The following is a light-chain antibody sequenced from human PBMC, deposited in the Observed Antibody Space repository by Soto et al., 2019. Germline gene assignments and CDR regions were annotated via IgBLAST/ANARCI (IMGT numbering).Light chain of an antibody. CDR2: GAS. Sequence: EIVFTPAPSTLSLSPGERATLSCRASQSVSSSYLAWYQQKPGQAPRLLLYGASTRATGIPVRFSGSGFGTEFTLTISSLQSEDFAVYYCQQYKNWPLFGQGTRLEIK. V-gene: IGKV3-15*01. CDR3: QQYKNWPL. CDR1: QSVSSSY. J-gene: IGKJ5*01.